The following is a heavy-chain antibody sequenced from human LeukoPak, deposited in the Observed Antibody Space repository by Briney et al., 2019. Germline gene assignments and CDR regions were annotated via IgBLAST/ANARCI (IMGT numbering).Heavy chain of an antibody. CDR2: INAGNGNT. D-gene: IGHD2-2*02. CDR1: GYTFTSYA. CDR3: ARAGSVVVPAAIRAFDI. J-gene: IGHJ3*02. Sequence: ASVKVSCKASGYTFTSYAMHWVRQAPGQRLEWMGWINAGNGNTKYSQKFQGRVTITRDTSASTAYMELSSLRSEDTAVYYCARAGSVVVPAAIRAFDIWGQGTMVTVSS. V-gene: IGHV1-3*01.